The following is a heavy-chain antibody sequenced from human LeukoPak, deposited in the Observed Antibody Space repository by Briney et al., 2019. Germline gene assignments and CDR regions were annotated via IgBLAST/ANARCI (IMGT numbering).Heavy chain of an antibody. D-gene: IGHD3-10*01. CDR1: GFTFSDYY. V-gene: IGHV3-11*01. CDR2: ISSSGSTI. CDR3: ARMAHGSGSKYYYYYYMDV. Sequence: PGGSLRLSCAASGFTFSDYYMSWIRQAPGQGLEWVSYISSSGSTIYYADSVRGRFTISRDNAKNSLYLQMNSLRAEDTAVYYCARMAHGSGSKYYYYYYMDVWGKETTVTVSS. J-gene: IGHJ6*03.